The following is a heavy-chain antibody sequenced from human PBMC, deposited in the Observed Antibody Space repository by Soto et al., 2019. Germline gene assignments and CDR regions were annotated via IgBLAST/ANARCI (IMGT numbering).Heavy chain of an antibody. CDR3: HGYGY. D-gene: IGHD5-12*01. J-gene: IGHJ4*02. Sequence: EVQLVESGGGLIQPGGSLRLSCAVSGFTVRANYMSWVRQAPGKGLEWVSVIYSGDTTYYADSVKGRVIISRDISKNTLYLQMNILRAEDTAVYYCHGYGYWGQGTLVTVSS. V-gene: IGHV3-53*01. CDR2: IYSGDTT. CDR1: GFTVRANY.